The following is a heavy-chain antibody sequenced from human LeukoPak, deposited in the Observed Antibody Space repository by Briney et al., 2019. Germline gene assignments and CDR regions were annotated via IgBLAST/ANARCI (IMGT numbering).Heavy chain of an antibody. D-gene: IGHD3-10*01. V-gene: IGHV3-53*01. CDR2: IYSGGST. CDR1: GFTVSSNY. Sequence: PGGSLRLSCAASGFTVSSNYMSWVRQAPGKGLEWVSVIYSGGSTYYADSVKGRFTISRDDSKNTLYLQMNSLRAEDTAVYYCARDNPRIAGSLDYWGQGTLVPVSS. CDR3: ARDNPRIAGSLDY. J-gene: IGHJ4*02.